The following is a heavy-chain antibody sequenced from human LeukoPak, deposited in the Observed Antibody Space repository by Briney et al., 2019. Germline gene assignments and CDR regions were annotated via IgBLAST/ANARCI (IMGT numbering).Heavy chain of an antibody. CDR3: ARREVTMVRGVARLFDY. CDR1: GGSISSSSYY. Sequence: SETLSLTCTVSGGSISSSSYYWGWIRQPPGKGLEWIGSIYYSGSTYYNPSLKSRVTISVDTSKNQFSLKLSSVTAADTAVYYCARREVTMVRGVARLFDYWGQGTLVTVSA. J-gene: IGHJ4*02. V-gene: IGHV4-39*01. CDR2: IYYSGST. D-gene: IGHD3-10*01.